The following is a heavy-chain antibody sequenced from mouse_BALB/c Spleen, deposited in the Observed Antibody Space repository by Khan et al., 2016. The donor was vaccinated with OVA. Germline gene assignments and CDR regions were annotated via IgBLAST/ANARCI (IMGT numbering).Heavy chain of an antibody. V-gene: IGHV1S41*01. CDR2: IGPGSGGT. Sequence: DLVKPGASVKLSCKATGYTFTSYWINWIKQRPGQGLEWIGRIGPGSGGTSYNEMFTGKATLTVDTTSSTAYIQLSSLSSEDSAVYFCAISNYYGSSLYAMDYWGQGTSVTVSS. D-gene: IGHD1-1*01. CDR3: AISNYYGSSLYAMDY. J-gene: IGHJ4*01. CDR1: GYTFTSYW.